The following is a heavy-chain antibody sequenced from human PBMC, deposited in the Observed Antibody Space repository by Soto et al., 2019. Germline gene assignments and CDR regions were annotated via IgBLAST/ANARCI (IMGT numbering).Heavy chain of an antibody. CDR3: ARGGCSGGSCYRPFCSD. Sequence: QVQLQQWGAGLLKPSETLSLTCAVYGGSFSDYYWSWIRQPPGKGLEWIGEINHSGSTIYKPSLKSRVNMSVDTSKIQFARNLTSVTAADTAVYYCARGGCSGGSCYRPFCSDWGQGTVVTVSS. J-gene: IGHJ4*02. CDR1: GGSFSDYY. CDR2: INHSGST. V-gene: IGHV4-34*02. D-gene: IGHD2-15*01.